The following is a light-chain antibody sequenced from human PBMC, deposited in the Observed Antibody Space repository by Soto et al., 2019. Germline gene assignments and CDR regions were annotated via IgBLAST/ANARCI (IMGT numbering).Light chain of an antibody. CDR1: QGIAPY. J-gene: IGKJ4*01. CDR3: QKYNSAPLT. Sequence: DVQITQSPSSLSAFVGDRVTITCRASQGIAPYLAWFQQKPGKVPKLLIYATSTLQSGVPSRFSGSGSGTDFTLTINSLQPEDVGTYYCQKYNSAPLTFGGGTKVEIK. V-gene: IGKV1-27*01. CDR2: ATS.